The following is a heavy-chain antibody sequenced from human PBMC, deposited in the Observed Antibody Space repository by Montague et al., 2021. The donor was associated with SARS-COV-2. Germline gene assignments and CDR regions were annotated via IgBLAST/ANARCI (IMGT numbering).Heavy chain of an antibody. J-gene: IGHJ4*02. CDR3: ARFTSTGSGSYYIFDY. CDR1: GGGSISSSHW. Sequence: SETLSLTCTVSGGGSISSSHWWSWVRQPPGKGLEWIGEIYHDGSTNYNPSLKSRLTISVDKSKKQFSLKLSSVTAADTAVYYCARFTSTGSGSYYIFDYWGQGTLVTVSS. V-gene: IGHV4-4*02. D-gene: IGHD1-26*01. CDR2: IYHDGST.